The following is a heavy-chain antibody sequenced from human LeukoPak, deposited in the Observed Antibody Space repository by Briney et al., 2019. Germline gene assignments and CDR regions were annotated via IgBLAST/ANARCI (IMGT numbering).Heavy chain of an antibody. D-gene: IGHD1-26*01. V-gene: IGHV3-48*04. CDR3: ARDSGSYFSY. CDR1: GLTFSSYS. CDR2: ISSSSTI. J-gene: IGHJ4*02. Sequence: QAGGSLRLSCAASGLTFSSYSMNWVRQAPGKGLEWVSYISSSSTIYYADSVKGRFTISRDNAKNSLYLQMNSLRAEDTAVYYCARDSGSYFSYWGQGTLVTVSA.